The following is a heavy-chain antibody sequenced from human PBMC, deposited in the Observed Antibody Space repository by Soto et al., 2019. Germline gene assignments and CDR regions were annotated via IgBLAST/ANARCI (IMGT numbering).Heavy chain of an antibody. Sequence: QVQLVQSGGGVVQPGRSLRLSCVASGFSFRNYGMHWVRQAPGKGLEWVAVISYEEINNKNYADSVKGRFTISRDNSENTLYLQMDSLRAEDTAVYHCAKGYCSGPSCYRGYGMDVWGQGTTVTVSS. J-gene: IGHJ6*02. CDR2: ISYEEINNK. CDR1: GFSFRNYG. D-gene: IGHD2-2*01. V-gene: IGHV3-30*18. CDR3: AKGYCSGPSCYRGYGMDV.